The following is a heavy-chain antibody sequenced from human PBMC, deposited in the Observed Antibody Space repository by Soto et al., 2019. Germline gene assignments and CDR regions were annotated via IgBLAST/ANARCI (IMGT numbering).Heavy chain of an antibody. Sequence: SETLSLTCAVYGGSFSGYYWSWIRQPPGKGLEWIGEINHSGSTNYSPSLKSRVTISVDTSKNQFSLKLSSVTAADTAVYYCARGPAPYYYGSGSYYQTYYFDYWGQGTLVTVSS. CDR3: ARGPAPYYYGSGSYYQTYYFDY. CDR1: GGSFSGYY. CDR2: INHSGST. V-gene: IGHV4-34*01. D-gene: IGHD3-10*01. J-gene: IGHJ4*02.